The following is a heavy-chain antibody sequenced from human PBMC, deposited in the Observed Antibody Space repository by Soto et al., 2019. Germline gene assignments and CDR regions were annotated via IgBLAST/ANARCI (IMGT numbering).Heavy chain of an antibody. CDR3: ATHYAVPAAILSHYYGMDV. CDR2: IDPSDSYT. CDR1: GYSFTSYW. J-gene: IGHJ6*02. Sequence: PGESLKICCKGSGYSFTSYWISWVRQMPGKGLEWMGRIDPSDSYTNYSPSFQGHVTISADKSISTAYLQWSSLKASDTAMYYCATHYAVPAAILSHYYGMDVWGQGTTVTVSS. V-gene: IGHV5-10-1*01. D-gene: IGHD2-2*02.